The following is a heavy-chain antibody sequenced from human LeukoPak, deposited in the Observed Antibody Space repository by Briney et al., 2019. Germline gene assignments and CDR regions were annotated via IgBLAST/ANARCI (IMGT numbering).Heavy chain of an antibody. Sequence: SETLSLTCTGSGGSISSYYWSWIRQPPGKGLDWIGYFYYSGSTNYNPSLKSRVTISVDTSKNQFSLKLSSVTAADTAVYYCARDLKQQLVLGAFDIWGQGTMVTVSS. CDR2: FYYSGST. CDR3: ARDLKQQLVLGAFDI. CDR1: GGSISSYY. V-gene: IGHV4-59*01. D-gene: IGHD6-13*01. J-gene: IGHJ3*02.